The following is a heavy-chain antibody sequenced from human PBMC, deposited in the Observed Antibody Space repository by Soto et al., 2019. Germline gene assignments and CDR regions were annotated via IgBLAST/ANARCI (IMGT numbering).Heavy chain of an antibody. CDR3: AKVHLGIAVAGTLND. Sequence: GGSLRLSCAASGFTFDDYAMHWVRQAPGKGLEWVSGISWNSGSIGYADSVKGRFTISRDNAKNSLYLQMNSLRAEDTALYYCAKVHLGIAVAGTLNDWGQGTLVTVSS. J-gene: IGHJ4*02. V-gene: IGHV3-9*01. D-gene: IGHD6-19*01. CDR1: GFTFDDYA. CDR2: ISWNSGSI.